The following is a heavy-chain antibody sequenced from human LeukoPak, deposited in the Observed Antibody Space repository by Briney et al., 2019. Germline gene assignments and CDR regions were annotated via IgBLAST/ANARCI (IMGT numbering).Heavy chain of an antibody. CDR2: INTDGSRT. CDR3: ARDGHNYGTDH. CDR1: GFTFRSYG. J-gene: IGHJ5*02. D-gene: IGHD5-18*01. V-gene: IGHV3-74*03. Sequence: GGSLRLSCAVSGFTFRSYGMHWVRQIPGKELVWVSHINTDGSRTMYADSVKGRFTIARDNALNTVDLQMNSLRVEDTAVYYCARDGHNYGTDHWGQGILVTVSS.